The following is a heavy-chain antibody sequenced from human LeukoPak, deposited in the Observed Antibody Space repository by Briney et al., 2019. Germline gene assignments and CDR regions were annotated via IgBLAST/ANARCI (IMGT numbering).Heavy chain of an antibody. CDR1: GLTFSSYG. CDR3: AKVGKGLYSYGYHDAFDI. CDR2: IWYDGSKK. D-gene: IGHD5-18*01. V-gene: IGHV3-33*06. J-gene: IGHJ3*02. Sequence: GRSLRLSCAASGLTFSSYGMHWVRQAPGKGLQWVAVIWYDGSKKYYADSVKGRFTISRDNSKNTLYLQMNSLRAEDTAVYYCAKVGKGLYSYGYHDAFDIWGQGTMVTVSS.